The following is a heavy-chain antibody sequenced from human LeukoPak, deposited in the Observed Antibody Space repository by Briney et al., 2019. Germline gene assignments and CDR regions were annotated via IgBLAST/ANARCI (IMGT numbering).Heavy chain of an antibody. Sequence: ASVKVSCKASGYIFTNYAIQWVRQAPGQRLEWLGWFNPCNGDTRYSQRFQGRVTITSDASATTAYMELHSLTAEDTAVYYCSRDRWHCRVNCDSVYYYGLDVWGQGTTVTVSS. D-gene: IGHD4-23*01. CDR1: GYIFTNYA. J-gene: IGHJ6*02. CDR2: FNPCNGDT. CDR3: SRDRWHCRVNCDSVYYYGLDV. V-gene: IGHV1-3*01.